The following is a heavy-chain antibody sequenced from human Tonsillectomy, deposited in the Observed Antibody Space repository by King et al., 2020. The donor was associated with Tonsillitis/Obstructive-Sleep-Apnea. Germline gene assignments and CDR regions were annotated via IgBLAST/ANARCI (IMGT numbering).Heavy chain of an antibody. D-gene: IGHD2-15*01. V-gene: IGHV3-15*07. CDR3: TTLSGPPGYCSGGSCYGGYYGMDV. J-gene: IGHJ6*02. CDR2: IKSKTDGGTT. CDR1: GFTFSNAW. Sequence: VQLVESGGGLVKPGGSLRLSCAASGFTFSNAWMNWVRQAPGKGLEWVGRIKSKTDGGTTDYAAPVKGRFTISRDDSKNTLYLQMNSLKTEDTAVYYCTTLSGPPGYCSGGSCYGGYYGMDVWGQGTTVTVSS.